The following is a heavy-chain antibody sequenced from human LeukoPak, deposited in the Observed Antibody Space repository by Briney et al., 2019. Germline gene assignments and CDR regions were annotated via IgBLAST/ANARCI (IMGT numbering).Heavy chain of an antibody. Sequence: PSETLSLTCTVSGGSIRSSSYYWGWIRQPPGTGLEWIGSIYYSGSTNYKPSLRSRVTISVDTSKNQFSLKLSSVTAADTAVYYCARHAGSYYTYNFDYWGQGALVTVSS. CDR2: IYYSGST. V-gene: IGHV4-39*01. CDR3: ARHAGSYYTYNFDY. CDR1: GGSIRSSSYY. D-gene: IGHD3-22*01. J-gene: IGHJ4*02.